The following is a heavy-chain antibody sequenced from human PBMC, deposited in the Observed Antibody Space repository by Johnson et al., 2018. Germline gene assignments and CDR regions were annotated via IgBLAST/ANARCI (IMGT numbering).Heavy chain of an antibody. J-gene: IGHJ1*01. Sequence: QVQLVQSGGGVVQPGRSLRLSCAASGFTFSSYGMHWVRQAPGKGLEWVAVIWYDGSNKYYADSVKGRFTISRDNSKNTLYLQMGSLRAEDMAVYYCAGAVDRLPDGYFQHWGQGTLVTVSS. V-gene: IGHV3-33*08. D-gene: IGHD3-22*01. CDR2: IWYDGSNK. CDR1: GFTFSSYG. CDR3: AGAVDRLPDGYFQH.